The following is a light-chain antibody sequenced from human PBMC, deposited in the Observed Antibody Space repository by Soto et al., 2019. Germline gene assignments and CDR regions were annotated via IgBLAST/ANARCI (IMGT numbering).Light chain of an antibody. J-gene: IGKJ5*01. CDR1: QSVGSSY. Sequence: EKALTQALVTLSGPAGQRATLYRGASQSVGSSYLAWYQQKPGLAPRLLIYDASIRATGIPDRFSGSGSGADFTLTISRLEPEDFAVYYCQQHGTPPKTFGQGTRLEI. CDR2: DAS. CDR3: QQHGTPPKT. V-gene: IGKV3D-20*01.